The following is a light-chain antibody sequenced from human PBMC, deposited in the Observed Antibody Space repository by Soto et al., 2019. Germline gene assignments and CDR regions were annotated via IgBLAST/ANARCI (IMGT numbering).Light chain of an antibody. V-gene: IGLV2-14*01. CDR3: RSYTFSSAPVV. CDR1: SSDVGGYNY. Sequence: QSALTQPASVSGSPGQSITTSCTGTSSDVGGYNYVSWYQQHPGKAPKLMIYDVSNRPSGVSNRFSGSKSGNTASLTISGLPAEYGAEYDCRSYTFSSAPVVFRTRTKPAVL. J-gene: IGLJ1*01. CDR2: DVS.